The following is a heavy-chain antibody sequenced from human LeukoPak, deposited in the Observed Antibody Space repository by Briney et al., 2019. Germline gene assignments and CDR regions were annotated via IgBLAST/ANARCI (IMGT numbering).Heavy chain of an antibody. CDR2: IKQDGSEK. V-gene: IGHV3-7*01. D-gene: IGHD3-22*01. Sequence: XSXWMSWVRXAPGKGLEWVANIKQDGSEKYYVDSVKGRFTISRDNAKNSLYLQMNSLRAEDTAVYYCAREGGGYALDYWGQGTLVTVSS. CDR3: AREGGGYALDY. CDR1: XSXW. J-gene: IGHJ4*02.